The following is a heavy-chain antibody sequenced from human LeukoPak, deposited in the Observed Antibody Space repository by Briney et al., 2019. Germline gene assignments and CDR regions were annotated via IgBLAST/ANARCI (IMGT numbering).Heavy chain of an antibody. J-gene: IGHJ4*02. V-gene: IGHV3-48*01. CDR3: VRDRGYCSGGTCYALWDY. CDR1: GSSFSDYD. CDR2: ISTSSTTI. D-gene: IGHD2-15*01. Sequence: GGSLRLSCAASGSSFSDYDMNWVRQAPGKGLEWVAWISTSSTTIYYADSVKGRFTISRDNAKNSLYLQMNSLRAEDTAMYYCVRDRGYCSGGTCYALWDYWGQGTLVTVSS.